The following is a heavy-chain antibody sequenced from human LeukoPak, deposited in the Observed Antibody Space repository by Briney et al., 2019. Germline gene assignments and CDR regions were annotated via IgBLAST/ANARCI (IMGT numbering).Heavy chain of an antibody. J-gene: IGHJ4*02. D-gene: IGHD3-10*01. CDR3: ARFRTLLYYGSGSGRDY. V-gene: IGHV4-30-4*01. CDR2: IYYSGST. Sequence: SETLSLTCTVSGGSISSGDYYWSWIRQPSGKGLEWIGYIYYSGSTYYNPSLKSRVTISVDTSKNQFSLKLSSVTAADTAVYYCARFRTLLYYGSGSGRDYWGQGTLVTVSS. CDR1: GGSISSGDYY.